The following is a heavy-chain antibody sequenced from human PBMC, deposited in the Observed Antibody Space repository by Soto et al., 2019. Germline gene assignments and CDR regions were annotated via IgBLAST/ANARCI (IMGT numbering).Heavy chain of an antibody. CDR1: GFTFSSYG. CDR3: AKDLGGELEMATIDWFDP. V-gene: IGHV3-30*18. D-gene: IGHD5-12*01. Sequence: QVQLVESGGGVVQPGRSLRLSCAASGFTFSSYGMHWVRQAPGKGLEWVAVISYDGSNKYYADSVKGRFTISRDNYKNPLYLNMNSLRAEDTAVYYCAKDLGGELEMATIDWFDPWGQGTLVTVSS. J-gene: IGHJ5*02. CDR2: ISYDGSNK.